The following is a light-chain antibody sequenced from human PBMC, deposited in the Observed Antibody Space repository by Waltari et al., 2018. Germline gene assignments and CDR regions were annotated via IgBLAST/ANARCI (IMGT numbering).Light chain of an antibody. CDR1: SSDIGGYNY. CDR3: SSYGGSSTDV. J-gene: IGLJ6*01. CDR2: EVN. V-gene: IGLV2-14*03. Sequence: QTALTQPPSVSGSPGQSVTISCTGTSSDIGGYNYVYWYQQFPGKAPKLIIYEVNERPSGVSDRFSGSKSGNTASLTISRLQAEDEADYYCSSYGGSSTDVFGSGTTLTVL.